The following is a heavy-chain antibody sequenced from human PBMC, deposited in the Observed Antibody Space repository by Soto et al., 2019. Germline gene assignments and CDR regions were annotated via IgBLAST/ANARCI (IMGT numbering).Heavy chain of an antibody. J-gene: IGHJ4*02. CDR3: ARDLGGVGIDY. V-gene: IGHV3-33*01. CDR1: GFTFSSYG. CDR2: IWYDGSNK. D-gene: IGHD3-16*01. Sequence: QVQLVESGGGVVQPGRSLRLSCAASGFTFSSYGMHWVRQAPGKGLEWVAVIWYDGSNKYYADSVKGRFTISRDNSKNTLYLQMYSLRAEHTAVYYCARDLGGVGIDYWGQGTLVTVSS.